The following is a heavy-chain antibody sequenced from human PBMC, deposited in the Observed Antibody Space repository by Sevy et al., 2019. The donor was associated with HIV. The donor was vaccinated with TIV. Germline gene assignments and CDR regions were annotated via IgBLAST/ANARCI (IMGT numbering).Heavy chain of an antibody. V-gene: IGHV3-15*07. CDR3: TTDPYYDDSTGFQPYLDY. J-gene: IGHJ4*02. CDR1: GFTFSNAW. Sequence: GGSLRLSCAASGFTFSNAWLNWVRQAPGNGLEWVGRIKSKTDGGTTDYAAPVKGRFTISRDDSKNTLYLQMNSLKTEDTAVYYCTTDPYYDDSTGFQPYLDYWGPGTLVTVSS. D-gene: IGHD3-22*01. CDR2: IKSKTDGGTT.